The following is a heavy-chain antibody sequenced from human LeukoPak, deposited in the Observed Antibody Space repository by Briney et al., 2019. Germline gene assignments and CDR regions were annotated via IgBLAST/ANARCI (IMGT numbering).Heavy chain of an antibody. CDR1: GDSVSSNSAA. J-gene: IGHJ4*02. CDR2: TYYRSRWYT. Sequence: PSQTLSLTCAISGDSVSSNSAAWNWIRQSPSRGLEWLGRTYYRSRWYTDYAVSVQSRITINPDTSKNQLSLQLKSVTPEDTAVYYCVKRTVYRGVITTQPYDYWGQGTLVTVSS. CDR3: VKRTVYRGVITTQPYDY. V-gene: IGHV6-1*01. D-gene: IGHD3-10*01.